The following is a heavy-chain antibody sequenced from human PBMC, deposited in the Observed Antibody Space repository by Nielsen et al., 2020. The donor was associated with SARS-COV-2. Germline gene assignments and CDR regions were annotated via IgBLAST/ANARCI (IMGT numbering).Heavy chain of an antibody. Sequence: GESLKISCAASGFTFSSYAMSWVRQAPGKGLEWVSAISGTGGGTYYADSVKGRFTISRDNSKNTLYLQMNSLRAEDTAVYYCAKGRIAAAAKAPVDYWGQGTLVTVSS. CDR3: AKGRIAAAAKAPVDY. CDR1: GFTFSSYA. V-gene: IGHV3-23*01. D-gene: IGHD6-13*01. J-gene: IGHJ4*02. CDR2: ISGTGGGT.